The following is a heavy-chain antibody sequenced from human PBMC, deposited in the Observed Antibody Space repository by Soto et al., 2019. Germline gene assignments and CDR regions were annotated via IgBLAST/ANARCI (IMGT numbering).Heavy chain of an antibody. V-gene: IGHV3-23*01. J-gene: IGHJ4*02. CDR1: GFTFSSYA. CDR3: AKDRLAPTSPIDY. CDR2: ISGSGGST. D-gene: IGHD6-25*01. Sequence: EVQLLESGGGLVQPGGSLRLSCAASGFTFSSYAMSWVRQAPGKGLEWVSAISGSGGSTYYADSVKGRFTISRDNSKNTLYLQMNSLRAGDTAVYYCAKDRLAPTSPIDYWGQGTLVTVSS.